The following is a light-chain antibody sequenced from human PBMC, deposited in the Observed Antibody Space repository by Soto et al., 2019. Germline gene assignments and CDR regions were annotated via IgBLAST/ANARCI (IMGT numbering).Light chain of an antibody. CDR1: QSINTW. V-gene: IGKV1-5*01. J-gene: IGKJ1*01. CDR2: DAS. CDR3: HQYRTYSWT. Sequence: DIQMTQPPSTLSALVGDSVTITCRASQSINTWVDWYQQKVGKAPKLLIYDASTAESGVPSRFSGRGSGTEVTPTIRSLQPDDVAEKYCHQYRTYSWTFCQGTKV.